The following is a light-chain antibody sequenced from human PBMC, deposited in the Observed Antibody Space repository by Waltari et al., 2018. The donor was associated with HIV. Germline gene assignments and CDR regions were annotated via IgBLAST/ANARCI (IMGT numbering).Light chain of an antibody. V-gene: IGLV3-21*02. CDR3: QGGGSRRGQVV. Sequence: SYVLTQPPSVSVAPGQTARITCGGNNIGSKSVHWYQQKPGQAPVLVVYDDSDRPSGIPELFSGSNAGNTATLTISRGEAGDEAGYYCQGGGSRRGQVVFGGGNNLTGL. J-gene: IGLJ2*01. CDR1: NIGSKS. CDR2: DDS.